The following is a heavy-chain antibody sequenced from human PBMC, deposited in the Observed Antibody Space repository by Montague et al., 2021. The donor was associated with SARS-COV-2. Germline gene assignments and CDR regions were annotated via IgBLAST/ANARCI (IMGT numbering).Heavy chain of an antibody. V-gene: IGHV4-39*02. CDR2: IYYSGTT. Sequence: SETLSLTCTVSGGSISGSSYYWGWIRQPPGKGPEWIGCIYYSGTTFYNPSLRSRVTMSVDTSKNQLSLRLSSVTAADTAVFYCAREDAGDWYFHLWGRGTLVTVSS. CDR3: AREDAGDWYFHL. CDR1: GGSISGSSYY. J-gene: IGHJ2*01. D-gene: IGHD1-1*01.